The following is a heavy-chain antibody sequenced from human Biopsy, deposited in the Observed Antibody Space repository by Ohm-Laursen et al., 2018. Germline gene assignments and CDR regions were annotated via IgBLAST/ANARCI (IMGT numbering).Heavy chain of an antibody. V-gene: IGHV1-69*06. Sequence: SSVKVSCKASGGTFSNYGVNWVRQAPGQGLEWLGGNIPILGTGNYAQKFQDRVTVAADTSTSTATMELSSLRSDDTAVYYCATKLTGYFHHWGQGTLVIVSS. J-gene: IGHJ1*01. CDR3: ATKLTGYFHH. CDR1: GGTFSNYG. D-gene: IGHD3-9*01. CDR2: NIPILGTG.